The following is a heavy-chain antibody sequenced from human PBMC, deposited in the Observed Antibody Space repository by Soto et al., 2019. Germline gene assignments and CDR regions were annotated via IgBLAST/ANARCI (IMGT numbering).Heavy chain of an antibody. Sequence: PSETLSLTCTVSGGSVSGYHWSWIRQPPGKGLEWIGYINNNGNTDYSPSLESRVTISVDTSKNQFSLKLSSVTAADTAVYYCARGRIVVVVPPSQALRYWGQGTLVTVS. CDR2: INNNGNT. CDR1: GGSVSGYH. V-gene: IGHV4-59*02. D-gene: IGHD2-15*01. CDR3: ARGRIVVVVPPSQALRY. J-gene: IGHJ4*02.